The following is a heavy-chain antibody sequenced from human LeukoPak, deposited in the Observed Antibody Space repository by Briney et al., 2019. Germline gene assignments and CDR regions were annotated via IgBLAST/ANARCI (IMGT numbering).Heavy chain of an antibody. Sequence: GGSVKVSCKASGYTFTGYYMHWVRQAPGQGLEWMRWINPNSGGTNYAQKFQGRVTMTRDTSISTAYMELSRLRSDDTAVYYCARDLAYYYDSSGYYRGFDYRGQGTLVTVSS. CDR2: INPNSGGT. CDR3: ARDLAYYYDSSGYYRGFDY. D-gene: IGHD3-22*01. V-gene: IGHV1-2*02. J-gene: IGHJ4*02. CDR1: GYTFTGYY.